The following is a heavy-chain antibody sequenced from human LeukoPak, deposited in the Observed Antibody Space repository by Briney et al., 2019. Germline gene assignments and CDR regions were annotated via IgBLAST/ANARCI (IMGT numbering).Heavy chain of an antibody. V-gene: IGHV3-7*01. Sequence: GGSLRLSCAASGFTFSSYWMSWVRQAPGKGLEWVANIKQGGSEKYYVDSVKGRFTISRDNAKNSLYLQMNSLRAEDTAVYYCARSGIQLWFLFDYWGQGTLVTVSS. CDR1: GFTFSSYW. J-gene: IGHJ4*02. CDR3: ARSGIQLWFLFDY. CDR2: IKQGGSEK. D-gene: IGHD5-18*01.